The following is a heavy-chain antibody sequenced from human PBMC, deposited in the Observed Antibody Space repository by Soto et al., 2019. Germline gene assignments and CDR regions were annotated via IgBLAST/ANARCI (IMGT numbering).Heavy chain of an antibody. CDR1: GGSISSYY. CDR2: IYYSGST. J-gene: IGHJ4*02. CDR3: ARQAPSGYDPYYFDY. V-gene: IGHV4-59*08. D-gene: IGHD5-12*01. Sequence: SETLSLTCTVSGGSISSYYWSWIRQPPGKGLEWIGYIYYSGSTNYNPSLKGRVTISVDTSKNQFSLKLSSVTAADTAVYYCARQAPSGYDPYYFDYWGQGTLVTVSS.